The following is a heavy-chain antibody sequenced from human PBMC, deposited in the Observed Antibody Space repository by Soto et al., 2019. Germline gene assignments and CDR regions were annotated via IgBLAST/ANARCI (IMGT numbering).Heavy chain of an antibody. V-gene: IGHV3-11*05. J-gene: IGHJ4*02. D-gene: IGHD7-27*01. CDR1: GFTFSDYY. CDR3: ARSMKTGKNFAY. CDR2: ISGSNTYT. Sequence: QVQLVESGGGLVKPGGSLRLSCAASGFTFSDYYMSWIRQAPGKGLEWLSYISGSNTYTDYAVSVKGRFTISRDNAKSSLYRQLTSLRADDTAVNYCARSMKTGKNFAYWGQGTLVTVSS.